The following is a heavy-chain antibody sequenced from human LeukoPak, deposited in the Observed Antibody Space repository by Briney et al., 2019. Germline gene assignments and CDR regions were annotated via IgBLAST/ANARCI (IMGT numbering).Heavy chain of an antibody. Sequence: SETLSLTCTVSGGSISSSSYYWGWLRQPPGKGLEWIGSIYYSGSTYYNPSLKSRVTISVDTSKNQFSLKLSSVTAADTAVYYCASSRYDFWSGYYLDYWGQGTLVTVSS. CDR3: ASSRYDFWSGYYLDY. J-gene: IGHJ4*02. D-gene: IGHD3-3*01. CDR2: IYYSGST. V-gene: IGHV4-39*01. CDR1: GGSISSSSYY.